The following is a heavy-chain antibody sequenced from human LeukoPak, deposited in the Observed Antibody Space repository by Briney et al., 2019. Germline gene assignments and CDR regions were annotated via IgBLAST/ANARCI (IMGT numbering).Heavy chain of an antibody. J-gene: IGHJ6*02. CDR3: ARDADSSSWSMYYYYGMDV. CDR2: ISSSSYI. V-gene: IGHV3-21*01. Sequence: GGSLRLSCAASGFTFSSYSMNWVRQAPGKGLEWVSSISSSSYIYYADSVKGRFTISRDNAKNSLYLQMNSLRAEDTAVYYCARDADSSSWSMYYYYGMDVWGQGTTVTVSS. D-gene: IGHD6-13*01. CDR1: GFTFSSYS.